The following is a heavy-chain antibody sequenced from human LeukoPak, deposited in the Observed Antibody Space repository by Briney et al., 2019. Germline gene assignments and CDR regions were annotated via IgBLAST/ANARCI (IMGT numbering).Heavy chain of an antibody. V-gene: IGHV3-30-3*01. D-gene: IGHD1-26*01. Sequence: GGSLRLSCAASGFTFSSYAMHWVRQAPGKGLEWVAVISYDGSNKYYADSVKGRFTISRDNSKNTLYLQMNSLRAEDTAVYYCARVEGGSYAFDYWGQGTLVTVSS. CDR1: GFTFSSYA. J-gene: IGHJ4*02. CDR3: ARVEGGSYAFDY. CDR2: ISYDGSNK.